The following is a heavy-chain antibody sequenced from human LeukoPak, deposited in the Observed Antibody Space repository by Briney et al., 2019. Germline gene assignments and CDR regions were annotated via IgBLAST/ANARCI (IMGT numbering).Heavy chain of an antibody. CDR3: AKDPPYDILTGYYGGYFDY. J-gene: IGHJ4*02. V-gene: IGHV3-30*02. Sequence: GGSLRLSCAASGFSFSSYAMHWVRQTPGKGLEWVAFIRYDGSNKYYADSVKGRFTISRDNSKNTLYLQMNSLRAEDTAVYYCAKDPPYDILTGYYGGYFDYWGQGTLVTVSS. D-gene: IGHD3-9*01. CDR1: GFSFSSYA. CDR2: IRYDGSNK.